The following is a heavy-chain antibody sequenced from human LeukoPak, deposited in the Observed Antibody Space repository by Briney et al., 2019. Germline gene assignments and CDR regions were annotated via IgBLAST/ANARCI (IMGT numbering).Heavy chain of an antibody. CDR1: GGSISSSSYY. D-gene: IGHD6-13*01. Sequence: PSETLSLTCTVSGGSISSSSYYWGWIRQPPGKGLEWIGEINHSGSTNYNPSLKSRVTISVDTSKNQFSLKLSSVTAADTAVYYCARPPYSSSWYSYYYYYMDVWGKGTTVTVSS. CDR2: INHSGST. CDR3: ARPPYSSSWYSYYYYYMDV. J-gene: IGHJ6*03. V-gene: IGHV4-39*07.